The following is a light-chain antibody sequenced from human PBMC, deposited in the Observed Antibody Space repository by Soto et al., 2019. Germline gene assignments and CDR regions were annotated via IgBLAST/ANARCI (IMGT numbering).Light chain of an antibody. CDR1: NIGSKS. CDR2: DCS. V-gene: IGLV3-21*02. Sequence: SYELSPPPSVSVAPGQTARITCGGNNIGSKSVHWYQQKPVHAPVLFVDDCSDRPSGIPERFSGSNSGNTDTLTISRVEAGDEADYFCHVWDSISEHVFGTGTKVTVL. J-gene: IGLJ1*01. CDR3: HVWDSISEHV.